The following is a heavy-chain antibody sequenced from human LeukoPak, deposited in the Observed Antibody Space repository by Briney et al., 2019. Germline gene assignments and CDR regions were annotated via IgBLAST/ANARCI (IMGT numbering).Heavy chain of an antibody. Sequence: SQTLSLTCAISGDSVSSDTAAWTWIRQSPSRGLEWLGRTYYRSRWFDDYAPSLKSRITIDPDTSKNQFSLQLNSVTPEDTAVCYCALDTGMSHDAFDIWGQGTMVTVSS. J-gene: IGHJ3*02. CDR3: ALDTGMSHDAFDI. CDR2: TYYRSRWFD. V-gene: IGHV6-1*01. CDR1: GDSVSSDTAA. D-gene: IGHD5-18*01.